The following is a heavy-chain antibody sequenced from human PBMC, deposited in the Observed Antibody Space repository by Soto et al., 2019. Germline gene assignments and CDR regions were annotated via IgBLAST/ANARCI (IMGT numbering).Heavy chain of an antibody. CDR1: GGSITSNNW. J-gene: IGHJ3*02. V-gene: IGHV4-4*02. Sequence: QMHLQESGPGLVKTSGTLSLTCAVSGGSITSNNWWTWVRQPPGKGLEWIGEISHSGTTNYKPSLRSRVTISVDKSKKQVSLRLTSVTAADTAVFYCARSPTSSWYGGGAFDIWGQGIMVIVSS. CDR2: ISHSGTT. CDR3: ARSPTSSWYGGGAFDI. D-gene: IGHD6-13*01.